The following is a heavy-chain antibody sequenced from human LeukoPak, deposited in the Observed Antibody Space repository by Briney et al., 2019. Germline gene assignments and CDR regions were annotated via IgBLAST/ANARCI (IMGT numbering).Heavy chain of an antibody. CDR2: INHSRST. J-gene: IGHJ4*02. V-gene: IGHV4-34*01. Sequence: PSETLSLTCAVYGGSFSGYYWSWIRQPPGKGLEWIGEINHSRSTNYNPSLKSRVTISVDTSKNQFSLKLSSVTAADTAVYYCARDIPLLLLWSRIGGRKGNYFDYWGQGTLVTVSS. D-gene: IGHD3-10*02. CDR1: GGSFSGYY. CDR3: ARDIPLLLLWSRIGGRKGNYFDY.